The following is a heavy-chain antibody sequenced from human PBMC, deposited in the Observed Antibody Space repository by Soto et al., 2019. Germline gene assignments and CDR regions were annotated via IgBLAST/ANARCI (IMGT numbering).Heavy chain of an antibody. CDR1: GYRFTSYW. D-gene: IGHD3-22*01. J-gene: IGHJ5*02. CDR3: ARKDKSGYFNWFDP. CDR2: IFPSDSDT. V-gene: IGHV5-51*01. Sequence: GESLKISCRTSGYRFTSYWIAWVRQMPGKGLEWMGVIFPSDSDTRYSPSFQGQVTISADRSTSTVFLQWASLKASDTAVYFCARKDKSGYFNWFDPWGQGTLVTVSS.